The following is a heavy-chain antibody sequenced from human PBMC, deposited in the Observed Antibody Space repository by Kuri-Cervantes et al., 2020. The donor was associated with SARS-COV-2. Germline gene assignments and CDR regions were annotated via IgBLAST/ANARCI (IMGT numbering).Heavy chain of an antibody. V-gene: IGHV3-48*03. Sequence: GESLKISCAASGFTFSSYEMNWVRQAPGKGLEWVSYISSSGSTIYYADSVKGRFTISRDNAKNTLYLQMNSLRAEDTAVYYCARWYSSSWYHYYYMDVWGKGTTVTVSS. CDR1: GFTFSSYE. CDR3: ARWYSSSWYHYYYMDV. CDR2: ISSSGSTI. D-gene: IGHD6-13*01. J-gene: IGHJ6*03.